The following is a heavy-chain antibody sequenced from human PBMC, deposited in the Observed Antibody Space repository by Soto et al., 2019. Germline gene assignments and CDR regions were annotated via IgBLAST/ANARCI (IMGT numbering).Heavy chain of an antibody. V-gene: IGHV4-30-4*01. D-gene: IGHD3-22*01. CDR3: ARTTYYYDSSGYPTGWFDP. J-gene: IGHJ5*02. Sequence: KTSETLSLTCTVSGDSISSGVYYWSWIRQPPGKGLEWIGYIYYSGSTYYNPSLKSRVTISVDTSKNQFSLKLSSVTAADTAMYCCARTTYYYDSSGYPTGWFDPWGQGTLGTVS. CDR2: IYYSGST. CDR1: GDSISSGVYY.